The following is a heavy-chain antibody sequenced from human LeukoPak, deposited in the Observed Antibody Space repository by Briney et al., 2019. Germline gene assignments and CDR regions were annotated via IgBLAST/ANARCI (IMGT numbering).Heavy chain of an antibody. Sequence: LGESLKISCKGSGYSFTSYWIGWVRQMPGKGLEGMGIIYPGDSDTRYSPSFQGQVTISADKSISTAYLQWSSLKASDTAMYYCARNIGYCSGGSCPSNWFDPWGQGTLVTVSS. D-gene: IGHD2-15*01. CDR3: ARNIGYCSGGSCPSNWFDP. CDR1: GYSFTSYW. V-gene: IGHV5-51*01. J-gene: IGHJ5*02. CDR2: IYPGDSDT.